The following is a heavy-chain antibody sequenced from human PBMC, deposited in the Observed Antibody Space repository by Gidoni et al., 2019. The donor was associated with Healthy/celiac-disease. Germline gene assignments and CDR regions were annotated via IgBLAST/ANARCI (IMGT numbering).Heavy chain of an antibody. CDR2: ISSSSSYI. V-gene: IGHV3-21*01. D-gene: IGHD2-2*01. J-gene: IGHJ6*02. CDR3: ARDRSYQLLSSHYGMDV. CDR1: GFTFSSYS. Sequence: EVQLVESGGGLVKPGGSLRLSCAASGFTFSSYSMNWVRQAPGKGLEWVSSISSSSSYIYYADSVKGRFTISRDNAKNSLYLQMTSLRAEDTAVYYCARDRSYQLLSSHYGMDVWGQGTTVTVSS.